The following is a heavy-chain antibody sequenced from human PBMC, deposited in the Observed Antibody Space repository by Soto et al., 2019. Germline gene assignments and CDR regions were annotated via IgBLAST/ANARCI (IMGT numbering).Heavy chain of an antibody. CDR1: GFTVSSNY. CDR3: ARDISGYDLQSDYYYYYYMDV. Sequence: SGGSLRLSCAASGFTVSSNYMSWVRQAPGKGLEWVSVIYSGGSTYYADSVKGRFTISRDNSKNTLYLQMNSLRAEDTAVYYCARDISGYDLQSDYYYYYYMDVWGKGTTVTVSS. CDR2: IYSGGST. J-gene: IGHJ6*03. D-gene: IGHD5-12*01. V-gene: IGHV3-66*01.